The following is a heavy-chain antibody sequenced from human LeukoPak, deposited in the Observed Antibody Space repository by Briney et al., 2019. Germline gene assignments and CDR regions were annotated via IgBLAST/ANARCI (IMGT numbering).Heavy chain of an antibody. Sequence: GGSLRLSCAASGFTFSSYAMSWVCQAPGKGPEWVSAISGSGGSTYYADSVKGRFTISRDNSKNTLYLQMNSLRAEDTAVYYCAKDELIILTGYPDYWGQGTLVTVSS. V-gene: IGHV3-23*01. CDR2: ISGSGGST. J-gene: IGHJ4*02. CDR3: AKDELIILTGYPDY. CDR1: GFTFSSYA. D-gene: IGHD3-9*01.